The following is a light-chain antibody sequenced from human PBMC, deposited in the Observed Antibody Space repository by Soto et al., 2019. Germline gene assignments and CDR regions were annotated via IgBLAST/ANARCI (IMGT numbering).Light chain of an antibody. CDR3: NSYTSSTTWV. V-gene: IGLV2-14*01. CDR2: EVR. J-gene: IGLJ3*02. CDR1: SSDVGRYNY. Sequence: QPVLTPPASVSGSPGQSITISCTGTSSDVGRYNYVSWYQQHPGKAPKLMIYEVRNRPSGVSSRFSGSKSGNTASLTISGLQAEDEAEYYCNSYTSSTTWVFGGGTKLTVL.